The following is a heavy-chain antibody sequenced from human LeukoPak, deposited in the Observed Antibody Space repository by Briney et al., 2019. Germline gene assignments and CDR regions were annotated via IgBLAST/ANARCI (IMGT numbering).Heavy chain of an antibody. D-gene: IGHD6-13*01. J-gene: IGHJ5*02. V-gene: IGHV1-2*02. CDR2: INPNSGGT. Sequence: GASVKVSCKASGYTFTDYYIHWVRQAPGQGLEWVGWINPNSGGTNYAQKFQGRVTLTRDTSISTAYMELSSLRSEDTAVYYCASNPESSSWYDGWFDPWGQGTLVTVSS. CDR3: ASNPESSSWYDGWFDP. CDR1: GYTFTDYY.